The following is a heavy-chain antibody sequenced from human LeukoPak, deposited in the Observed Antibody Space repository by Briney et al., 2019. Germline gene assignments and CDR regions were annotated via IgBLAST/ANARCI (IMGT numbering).Heavy chain of an antibody. CDR3: AKGSASSRPYYFDY. V-gene: IGHV3-23*01. Sequence: GSLRLSCAASGFTFSNYAMSWVRQAPGKGLEWFSAITDSGGDTYYADSVKGRFTISRDNSKNMLDLQMSSLRAEDTAVYYCAKGSASSRPYYFDYWGQGALVTVSS. D-gene: IGHD2-15*01. J-gene: IGHJ4*02. CDR1: GFTFSNYA. CDR2: ITDSGGDT.